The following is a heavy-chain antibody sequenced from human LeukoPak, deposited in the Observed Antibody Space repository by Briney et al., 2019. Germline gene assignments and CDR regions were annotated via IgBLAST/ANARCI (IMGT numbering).Heavy chain of an antibody. D-gene: IGHD1-26*01. J-gene: IGHJ3*02. CDR3: ARDRGSYFHDAFDI. Sequence: GASVKVSSKASGYTFTGYYMYWGRQAPGQGLEWMGWINPNSGGTNYAQKFQGRVTMTGDTSISTVYMELSRLTSDDAAVYYCARDRGSYFHDAFDIWGQGTMITVSS. CDR2: INPNSGGT. V-gene: IGHV1-2*02. CDR1: GYTFTGYY.